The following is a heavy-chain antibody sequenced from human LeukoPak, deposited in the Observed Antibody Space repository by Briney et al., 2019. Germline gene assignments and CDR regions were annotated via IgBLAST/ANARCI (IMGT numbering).Heavy chain of an antibody. V-gene: IGHV3-23*01. CDR2: ISGGGGRT. CDR3: AKDGFGYRDAFDI. D-gene: IGHD5-18*01. CDR1: GFTFSSYW. Sequence: PGGSLRLSCAASGFTFSSYWMSWVRQAPGKGLEWVSGISGGGGRTYYADSVKGRFTISRDNSKNTLYLQMNSLRAEDTALYYCAKDGFGYRDAFDIWGQGTMVTVSS. J-gene: IGHJ3*02.